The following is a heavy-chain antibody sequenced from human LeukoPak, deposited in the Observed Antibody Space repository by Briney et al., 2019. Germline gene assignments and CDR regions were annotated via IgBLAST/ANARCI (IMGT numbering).Heavy chain of an antibody. J-gene: IGHJ6*02. V-gene: IGHV3-23*01. CDR1: GFTFSNYA. CDR3: ASLVVPAATSALYYYYGMDV. D-gene: IGHD2-2*01. CDR2: ISGSAGST. Sequence: PGGSLRLSCVASGFTFSNYALTWIRQAPGKGLEWVSAISGSAGSTHYADSVKGRFTISRDNSKNTLYLQMNRLRAEDTAVYYCASLVVPAATSALYYYYGMDVWGQGTTVTVSS.